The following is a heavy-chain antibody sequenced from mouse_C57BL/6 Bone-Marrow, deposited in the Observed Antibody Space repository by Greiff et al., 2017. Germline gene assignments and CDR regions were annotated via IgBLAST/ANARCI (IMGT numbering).Heavy chain of an antibody. CDR1: GFSLTSYG. Sequence: QVQLQQSGPGLVAPSQSLSITCTVSGFSLTSYGVHWVRQPPGKGLEWLVVIWSDGSTNYNSALKSRLSISKDNSKSQVFLKMNSLQTDDTAMYYWARAPLTTVVATDAMDYWGQGTSVTVSS. J-gene: IGHJ4*01. V-gene: IGHV2-6*03. D-gene: IGHD1-1*01. CDR2: IWSDGST. CDR3: ARAPLTTVVATDAMDY.